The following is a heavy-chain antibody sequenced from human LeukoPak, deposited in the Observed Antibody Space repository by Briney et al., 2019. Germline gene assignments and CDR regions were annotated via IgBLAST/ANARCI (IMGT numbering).Heavy chain of an antibody. V-gene: IGHV4-39*07. Sequence: SETLSLTCTVSGVSIRSSYYYWGWIRQPPGKGLEWIGSIYDSGSTYYNPSLKSRVTISVDTSKNQFSLKLSSVTAADTAVYYCARESGFVGDYYDSSGPERAFDIWGQGTMVTVSS. D-gene: IGHD3-22*01. CDR3: ARESGFVGDYYDSSGPERAFDI. J-gene: IGHJ3*02. CDR1: GVSIRSSYYY. CDR2: IYDSGST.